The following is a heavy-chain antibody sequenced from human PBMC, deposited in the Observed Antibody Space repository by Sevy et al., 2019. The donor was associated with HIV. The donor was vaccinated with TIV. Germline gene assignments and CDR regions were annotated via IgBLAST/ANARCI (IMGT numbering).Heavy chain of an antibody. D-gene: IGHD2-2*01. V-gene: IGHV3-30*02. CDR3: AKDRCPYGNCGSNTPLYGIDV. CDR2: IRYAGSNK. CDR1: GLTFSRYG. Sequence: GGSLRLSCAASGLTFSRYGMHWVRQAPGKGLEWVAFIRYAGSNKYYADSVKGRFTISRDNSKNTLYLQMNSLRAEDTAVYYGAKDRCPYGNCGSNTPLYGIDVWGQGTTVTVSS. J-gene: IGHJ6*02.